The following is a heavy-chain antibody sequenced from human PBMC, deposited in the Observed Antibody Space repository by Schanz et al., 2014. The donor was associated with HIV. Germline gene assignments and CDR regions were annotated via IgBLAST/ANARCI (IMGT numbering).Heavy chain of an antibody. CDR1: GFRFSSHA. J-gene: IGHJ4*02. V-gene: IGHV3-23*01. CDR3: AKGQRGMVRGDIDH. Sequence: EVQLLESGGGLVQPGESLRLSCAVSGFRFSSHAMTWVRQAPGKGLEWVSGISISGETTYYADSVKGRFTISRDNSKNTLYLQMNSLRAEDTAVHYCAKGQRGMVRGDIDHWGQGTLVTVSS. D-gene: IGHD3-10*01. CDR2: ISISGETT.